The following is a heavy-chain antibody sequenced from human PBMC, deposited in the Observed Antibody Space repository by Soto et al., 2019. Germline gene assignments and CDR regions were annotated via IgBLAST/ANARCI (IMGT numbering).Heavy chain of an antibody. V-gene: IGHV3-30-3*01. D-gene: IGHD3-3*01. J-gene: IGHJ4*02. CDR2: ISDDGSNT. Sequence: QVQLVESGGGVVQPGRSLRLSCAASGFTFSRHTMHWVRQAPGKGLEWVAAISDDGSNTYYADSVKGRFTISRDNSKFTLLLQKSSLSSEDTVVPHCSSEVYYGFWCGFNTHPYYFEDWGQGILVTVSS. CDR3: SSEVYYGFWCGFNTHPYYFED. CDR1: GFTFSRHT.